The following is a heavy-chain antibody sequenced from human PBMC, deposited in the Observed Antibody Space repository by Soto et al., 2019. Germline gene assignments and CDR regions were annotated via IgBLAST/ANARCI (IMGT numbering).Heavy chain of an antibody. D-gene: IGHD3-10*01. J-gene: IGHJ4*02. Sequence: QVQLVQSGGEVKKPGASVKVSCKTSGYNMTSYGISWVRQAPGQGLEWMGWTSAYNGYTDYAQKFQGRVTMTTDTTTSIAYMELRSLRSDDTAVYYCARDYYDSGTCGSAYWGQGTLVTVSS. CDR1: GYNMTSYG. CDR2: TSAYNGYT. CDR3: ARDYYDSGTCGSAY. V-gene: IGHV1-18*01.